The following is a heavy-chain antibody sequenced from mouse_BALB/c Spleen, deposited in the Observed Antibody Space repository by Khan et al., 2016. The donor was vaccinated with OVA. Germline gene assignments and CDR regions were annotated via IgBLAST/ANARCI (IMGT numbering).Heavy chain of an antibody. D-gene: IGHD2-14*01. CDR2: INPSNNYT. Sequence: QVQLKQSGAELARPGASVKMSCKASGYTFTSYTMHWVRQRPGQALEWIGHINPSNNYTNYNQNFKDKATLIVDKSSSTAYMQLRSLTSEDSAVYYCVREGAYDRSDGWFAYWGQGTLVTVSA. CDR1: GYTFTSYT. CDR3: VREGAYDRSDGWFAY. V-gene: IGHV1-4*01. J-gene: IGHJ3*01.